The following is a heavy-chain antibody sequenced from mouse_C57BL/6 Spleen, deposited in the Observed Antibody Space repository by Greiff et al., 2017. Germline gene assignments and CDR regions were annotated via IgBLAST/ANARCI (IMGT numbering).Heavy chain of an antibody. J-gene: IGHJ3*01. V-gene: IGHV1-80*01. CDR3: ARADYGNYAFAY. CDR2: IYPGDGDT. Sequence: QVQLKQPGAELVKPGASVKISCKASGYAFSSYWMNWVKQRPGKGLEWIGQIYPGDGDTNYNGKFKGKATLTADKSSSTAYMQLSSLTSEDSAVYCCARADYGNYAFAYWGQGTLVTVAA. CDR1: GYAFSSYW. D-gene: IGHD2-1*01.